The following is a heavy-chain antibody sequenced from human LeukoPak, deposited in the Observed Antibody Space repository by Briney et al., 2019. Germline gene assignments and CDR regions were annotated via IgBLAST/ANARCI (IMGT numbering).Heavy chain of an antibody. CDR3: AKYYYDSSGYYPYYFDY. J-gene: IGHJ4*02. Sequence: GSLRLSCAGSGFTFSSYAMAWVRQTPEKGLEWVAIISSSDGGTYYIDSVKGRFTISRDNSKNMLNLQMNSLRAEDTAVYYCAKYYYDSSGYYPYYFDYWGQGTLVTVSS. V-gene: IGHV3-23*01. D-gene: IGHD3-22*01. CDR1: GFTFSSYA. CDR2: ISSSDGGT.